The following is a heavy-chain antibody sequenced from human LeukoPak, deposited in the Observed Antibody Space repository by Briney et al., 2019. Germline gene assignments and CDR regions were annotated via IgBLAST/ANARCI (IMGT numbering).Heavy chain of an antibody. CDR1: GGSFSGYY. Sequence: SETLSLTCVVSGGSFSGYYCTWIRQPPGKGLEWIGEISHSGSTNYYPSLKSRVTISVDTSKNQFSLKLSSVTAADTAVYYCARGSDTAMANGLYYGMDVWGQGTTVTVSS. D-gene: IGHD5-18*01. CDR2: ISHSGST. J-gene: IGHJ6*02. V-gene: IGHV4-34*01. CDR3: ARGSDTAMANGLYYGMDV.